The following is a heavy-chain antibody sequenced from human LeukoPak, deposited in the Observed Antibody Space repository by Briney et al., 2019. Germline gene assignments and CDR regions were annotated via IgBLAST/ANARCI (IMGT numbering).Heavy chain of an antibody. V-gene: IGHV1-2*02. CDR1: GYTFTGYY. CDR3: ARSQGAYSPYGHDY. CDR2: INPNSGGT. D-gene: IGHD4-17*01. J-gene: IGHJ4*02. Sequence: ASVKVSCKASGYTFTGYYMHWVRQAPGQGLEWMGWINPNSGGTNYAQKFQGRVTMTRDTSISTAYMELSRLRSDDTAVYYCARSQGAYSPYGHDYWGQGALVTVSS.